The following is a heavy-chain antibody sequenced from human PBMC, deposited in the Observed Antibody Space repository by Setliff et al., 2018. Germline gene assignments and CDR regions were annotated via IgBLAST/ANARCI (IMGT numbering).Heavy chain of an antibody. V-gene: IGHV4-34*01. D-gene: IGHD2-2*01. J-gene: IGHJ5*02. Sequence: SETLSLTCAVYGGSFSGYHWSWIRQPPGKGLEWIGEISHSGDPNYNPSLKSRVTISLDTSKNQFSLKLTSVTAADAAVYYCARGYCSSAACFFAGWFDPWGQGTLVTVSS. CDR2: ISHSGDP. CDR1: GGSFSGYH. CDR3: ARGYCSSAACFFAGWFDP.